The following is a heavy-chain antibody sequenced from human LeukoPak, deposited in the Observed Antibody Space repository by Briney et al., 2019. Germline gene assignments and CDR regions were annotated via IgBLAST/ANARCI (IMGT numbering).Heavy chain of an antibody. CDR2: SRNRAHSYST. CDR1: GFTFSDHH. J-gene: IGHJ4*02. CDR3: VALIRGLGY. V-gene: IGHV3-72*01. Sequence: PGGSLRLSCAASGFTFSDHHMDWVRQAPGKGLDWIGRSRNRAHSYSTEYAASVKGRFTVSRADSENSLYLQMNSLKTDDTAVYYCVALIRGLGYWGQGTLVTVSS. D-gene: IGHD3-10*01.